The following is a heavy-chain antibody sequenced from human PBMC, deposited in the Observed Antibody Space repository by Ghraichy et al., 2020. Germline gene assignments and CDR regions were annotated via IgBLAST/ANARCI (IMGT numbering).Heavy chain of an antibody. Sequence: SETLSLTCSVSDDFITTYYWNWIRQPPGKGLEWIGYIHHNGRTKSNPSLNSRVIMSVDTSRSLFSLKVTSVSAAETAVYYCAKWEESLRAFDIWGRGTMVAVSS. V-gene: IGHV4-59*01. CDR2: IHHNGRT. J-gene: IGHJ3*02. D-gene: IGHD1-26*01. CDR3: AKWEESLRAFDI. CDR1: DDFITTYY.